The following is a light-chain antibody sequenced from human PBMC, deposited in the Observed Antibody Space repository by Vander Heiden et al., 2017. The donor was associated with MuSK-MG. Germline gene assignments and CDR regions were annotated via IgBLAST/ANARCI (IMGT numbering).Light chain of an antibody. CDR2: KAS. J-gene: IGKJ1*01. V-gene: IGKV1-5*03. CDR3: QHDTRPWT. CDR1: QSIDTW. Sequence: DIQMTQSPSNLSASVGDRVTITCRASQSIDTWLAWYQQRPGRAPKLLIYKASNLERGFPSRFSGTGFGTQFTLTISSLQPDDFATYYCQHDTRPWTFGQRTKVEIK.